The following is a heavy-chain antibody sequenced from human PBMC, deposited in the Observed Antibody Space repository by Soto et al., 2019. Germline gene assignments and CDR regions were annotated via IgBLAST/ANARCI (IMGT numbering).Heavy chain of an antibody. D-gene: IGHD5-12*01. V-gene: IGHV6-1*01. CDR2: TYFRSKWYN. J-gene: IGHJ5*02. CDR3: AKGDNLGPKTGYAFDP. CDR1: GDSVSSNTAS. Sequence: QTLSLTCAISGDSVSSNTASWNWIRQSPSRGLEWLGRTYFRSKWYNDYAVSVKSRIIINPDTSNNQFSLQLNSLTPEATAVYFCAKGDNLGPKTGYAFDPWGQGIMATASS.